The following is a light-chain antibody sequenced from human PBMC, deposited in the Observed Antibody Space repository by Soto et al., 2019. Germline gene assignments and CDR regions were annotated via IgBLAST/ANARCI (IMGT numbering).Light chain of an antibody. J-gene: IGKJ2*01. CDR2: DAS. V-gene: IGKV3-11*01. CDR3: QQRANWPQYT. CDR1: QSVSSY. Sequence: ETVLTQSPATLSLSPGERATLSCRASQSVSSYLAWYQQKPGQAPRPLIYDASNRATGIPARFSGSGSGTDFTLTISSLEPEDSAVYYCQQRANWPQYTFGQGTKLEIK.